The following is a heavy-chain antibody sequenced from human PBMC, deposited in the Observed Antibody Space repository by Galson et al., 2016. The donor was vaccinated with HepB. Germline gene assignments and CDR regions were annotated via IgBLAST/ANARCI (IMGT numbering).Heavy chain of an antibody. CDR2: IYYDGST. CDR3: VKVGGAGYFDP. D-gene: IGHD1-26*01. V-gene: IGHV4-59*01. CDR1: YY. Sequence: YYWTWIRQPPGKRLEWIGYIYYDGSTDYNPSLRSRVTMSVDTSKNQFSLKLSSVTAADTAVYYCVKVGGAGYFDPWGQGTLVTVSS. J-gene: IGHJ5*02.